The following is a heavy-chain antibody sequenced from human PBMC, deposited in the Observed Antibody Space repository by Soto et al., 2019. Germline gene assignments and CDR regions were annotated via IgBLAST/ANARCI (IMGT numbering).Heavy chain of an antibody. CDR3: ASSNIAAAGFYYYGMDV. Sequence: SETLSLTCTVSGGSSSSYYWSWIRQPPGKGLEWIGYIYYSGSPNYNPSLKSRVTISVDTSKNQFSLKLSSVTAADTAVYYCASSNIAAAGFYYYGMDVWGRGTTVTVSS. D-gene: IGHD6-13*01. J-gene: IGHJ6*02. V-gene: IGHV4-59*01. CDR2: IYYSGSP. CDR1: GGSSSSYY.